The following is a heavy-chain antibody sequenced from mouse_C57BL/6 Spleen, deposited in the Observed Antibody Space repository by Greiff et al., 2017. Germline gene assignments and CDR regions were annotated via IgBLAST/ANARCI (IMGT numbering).Heavy chain of an antibody. Sequence: VQLQQSGAELVRPGASVTLSCKASGYTFTDYEMHWVKQTPVHGLEWIGAIDPETGGTAYNQKFKGKAILTADKSSSTAYMELRSLTSEDSAVYYCTRNTHYYGSSYWFAYWGQGTLVTVSA. CDR2: IDPETGGT. CDR3: TRNTHYYGSSYWFAY. J-gene: IGHJ3*01. CDR1: GYTFTDYE. D-gene: IGHD1-1*01. V-gene: IGHV1-15*01.